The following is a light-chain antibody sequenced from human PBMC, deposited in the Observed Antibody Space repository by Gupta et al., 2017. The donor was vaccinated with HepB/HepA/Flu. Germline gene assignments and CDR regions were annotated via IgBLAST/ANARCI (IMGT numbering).Light chain of an antibody. Sequence: EIVLTQSPATLSLSPGERATLSCRTSQSVSNYLAWYQQRPGQAPRLLIYDASNRATGSPDRFSGSGDGTDFTLTISSREHEDFAVYYGQQRTNWLTFGGGTKVEIK. CDR3: QQRTNWLT. J-gene: IGKJ4*01. CDR2: DAS. V-gene: IGKV3-11*01. CDR1: QSVSNY.